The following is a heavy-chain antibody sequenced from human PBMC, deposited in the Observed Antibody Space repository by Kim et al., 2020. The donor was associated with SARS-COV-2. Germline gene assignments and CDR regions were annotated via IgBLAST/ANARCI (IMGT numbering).Heavy chain of an antibody. CDR1: GGSFSGYY. J-gene: IGHJ5*02. D-gene: IGHD6-13*01. V-gene: IGHV4-34*01. CDR3: AWSGEQQLGLGFDP. Sequence: SETLSLTCAVYGGSFSGYYWSWIRQPPGKGLEWIGEINHSGSTNYDPSLKSRVTISVDTSKNQFSLKLSSVTAADTAVYYCAWSGEQQLGLGFDPWGQGTLVTVSS. CDR2: INHSGST.